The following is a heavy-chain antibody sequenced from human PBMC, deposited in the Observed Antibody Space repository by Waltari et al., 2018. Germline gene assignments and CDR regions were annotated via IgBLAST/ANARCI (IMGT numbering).Heavy chain of an antibody. CDR1: GFTFTSYW. Sequence: EVQLVESGGGVVQPGGSLRLSCAASGFTFTSYWMSWVRQAPGRGVGWGANIKQDGSVQYYVDSVKGRFTISRDNAKNSLYLQMSSLRAEDTAVYYCARDAPDYYGSYYFEYWGQGTLVTVSS. J-gene: IGHJ4*02. D-gene: IGHD3-10*01. V-gene: IGHV3-7*01. CDR2: IKQDGSVQ. CDR3: ARDAPDYYGSYYFEY.